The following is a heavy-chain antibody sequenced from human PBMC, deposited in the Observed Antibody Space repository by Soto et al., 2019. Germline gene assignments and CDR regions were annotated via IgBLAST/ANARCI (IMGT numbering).Heavy chain of an antibody. CDR2: ISHSGST. V-gene: IGHV4-30-2*01. J-gene: IGHJ5*02. CDR3: ARWFDH. Sequence: QLQLQESGSGLVKPSQTLSLTCAVSGGSISSGGYSWSGIRQPPGKGLEWIGYISHSGSTYYNPSLQSRVTISLDRSKNQFSLKLSSVTASDTAVYYCARWFDHWGQGTLVTVSS. CDR1: GGSISSGGYS.